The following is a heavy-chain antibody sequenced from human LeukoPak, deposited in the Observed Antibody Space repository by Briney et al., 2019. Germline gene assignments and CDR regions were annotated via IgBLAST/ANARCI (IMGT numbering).Heavy chain of an antibody. CDR2: INPNSGGT. V-gene: IGHV1-2*02. D-gene: IGHD6-6*01. J-gene: IGHJ4*02. Sequence: ASVKVSCKASGYTFTGYYMHWVRQAPGQGLEWMGWINPNSGGTDYAQKFQGRVTMTRDTSISTAYMELSRLRSDDTAVYYCARGGSSSAHVCHYWGQGTLVTVSS. CDR1: GYTFTGYY. CDR3: ARGGSSSAHVCHY.